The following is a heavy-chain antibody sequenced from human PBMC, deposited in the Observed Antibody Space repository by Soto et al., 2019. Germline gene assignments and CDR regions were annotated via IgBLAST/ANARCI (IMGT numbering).Heavy chain of an antibody. D-gene: IGHD2-2*01. V-gene: IGHV4-39*01. CDR1: VGSISDDTYY. Sequence: QLQLQESGPGLVKPSETLSLTCTVSVGSISDDTYYWGWIRQPPGKGLEWIGSIDYSGTSSSNPSLKSRVTMSVDTSKKQLSLMLSSVPAAETAVYYCARLHCDSPNCVPLDPWGQGTLVIVSS. J-gene: IGHJ5*02. CDR2: IDYSGTS. CDR3: ARLHCDSPNCVPLDP.